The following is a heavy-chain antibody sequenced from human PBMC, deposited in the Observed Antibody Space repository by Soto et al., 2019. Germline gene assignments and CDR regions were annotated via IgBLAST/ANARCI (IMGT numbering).Heavy chain of an antibody. CDR3: ARDKGPVRFLEWLDSNYYGMDV. V-gene: IGHV1-8*01. J-gene: IGHJ6*02. CDR1: GYTFTSYD. CDR2: MNPNSGNT. Sequence: ASVKVSCKASGYTFTSYDINWLRQSTGQGLEWMGWMNPNSGNTGYAQKFQGRVTMTRNTSISTAYMELSSLRSEDTAVYYCARDKGPVRFLEWLDSNYYGMDVWGQGTTVTVSS. D-gene: IGHD3-3*01.